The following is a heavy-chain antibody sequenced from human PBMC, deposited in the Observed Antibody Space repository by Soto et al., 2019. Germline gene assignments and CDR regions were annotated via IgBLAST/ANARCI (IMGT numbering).Heavy chain of an antibody. D-gene: IGHD1-1*01. CDR2: INAGYGNT. J-gene: IGHJ4*02. CDR1: GYTFSSYA. Sequence: ASVKVSCKASGYTFSSYAMHWVRQAPGQRLEWMGWINAGYGNTKSSQKFQDRVTISRDTSASTAYMELTSLRSKDTAVYYCARDTGNGTFDFWCQGTLVTVSS. V-gene: IGHV1-3*01. CDR3: ARDTGNGTFDF.